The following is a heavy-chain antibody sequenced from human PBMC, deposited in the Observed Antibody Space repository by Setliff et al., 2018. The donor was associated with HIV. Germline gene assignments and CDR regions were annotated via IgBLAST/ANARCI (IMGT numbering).Heavy chain of an antibody. D-gene: IGHD3-22*01. Sequence: GGSLRLSCTASGFTFSDAWMTWVRQAPGKGLEWVGRIKSKTNGGTTDFSAPVKGRFTISRDDSENTLYLQMNNLKAEDTAVYYCTTDLSAPLTFFSDSSRCVWGQGTLVTVS. J-gene: IGHJ4*02. CDR2: IKSKTNGGTT. CDR3: TTDLSAPLTFFSDSSRCV. V-gene: IGHV3-15*01. CDR1: GFTFSDAW.